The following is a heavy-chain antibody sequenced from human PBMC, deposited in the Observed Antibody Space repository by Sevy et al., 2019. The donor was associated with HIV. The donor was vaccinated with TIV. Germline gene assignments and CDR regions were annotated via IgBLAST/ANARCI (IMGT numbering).Heavy chain of an antibody. D-gene: IGHD2-8*01. CDR1: GLTFSTYA. Sequence: GGSLRLSCAASGLTFSTYAMSWVRQAPGKGLEWVSGIDGSGGITYYADSVKGRFTISRDNSKNTLYLQMNSLRAEDTATYYCAIRNGSYWGQGSLVTVSS. V-gene: IGHV3-23*01. CDR3: AIRNGSY. J-gene: IGHJ4*02. CDR2: IDGSGGIT.